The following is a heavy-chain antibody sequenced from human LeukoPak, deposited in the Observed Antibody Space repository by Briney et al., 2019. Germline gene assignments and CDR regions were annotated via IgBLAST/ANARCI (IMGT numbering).Heavy chain of an antibody. CDR1: GFTISRYW. J-gene: IGHJ4*02. Sequence: PGGSLRLSCAASGFTISRYWMHWVRQAPGKGLEWVANIKQDGSEKYYVDSVKGRFTISRDNAKNSLYLQMNSLRAEDTAVYYCARVQRSGWYKYFDYWGQGTLVTVSS. V-gene: IGHV3-7*04. CDR2: IKQDGSEK. D-gene: IGHD6-19*01. CDR3: ARVQRSGWYKYFDY.